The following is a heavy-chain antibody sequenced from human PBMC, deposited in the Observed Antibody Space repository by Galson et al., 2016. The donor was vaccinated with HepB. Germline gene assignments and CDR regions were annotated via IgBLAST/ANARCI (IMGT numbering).Heavy chain of an antibody. CDR2: IWYDGSNK. J-gene: IGHJ4*02. CDR3: ARDWGSYLDY. V-gene: IGHV3-33*01. CDR1: GFSFSSYG. D-gene: IGHD3-16*01. Sequence: SLRLSCAASGFSFSSYGIHWVRQAPGKGLEWVAVIWYDGSNKFYADSVKGRFTVSRDNSKNTLFLQMNSLRADDTAVYYCARDWGSYLDYWGQGTLVTDSS.